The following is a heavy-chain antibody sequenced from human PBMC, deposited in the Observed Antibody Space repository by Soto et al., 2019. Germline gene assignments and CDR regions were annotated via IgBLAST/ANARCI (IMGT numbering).Heavy chain of an antibody. Sequence: QVQLVESGGGVVQPGRSLRLSCAASEFTFSNYGMHWVRQAPGKGLEWVAVILNDGSNRYHADSVKDRFTISRDNSKNTLYLPMNRLRAEDTAVYYCARDDEYSGNGMDVWGQGTTVTVS. J-gene: IGHJ6*02. D-gene: IGHD3-10*01. V-gene: IGHV3-33*01. CDR3: ARDDEYSGNGMDV. CDR1: EFTFSNYG. CDR2: ILNDGSNR.